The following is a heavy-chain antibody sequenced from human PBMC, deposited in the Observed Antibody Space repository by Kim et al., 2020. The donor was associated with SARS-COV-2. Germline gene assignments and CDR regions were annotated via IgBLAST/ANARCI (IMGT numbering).Heavy chain of an antibody. V-gene: IGHV3-33*06. D-gene: IGHD3-9*01. J-gene: IGHJ4*02. Sequence: SVKGPFTISRDNSKNTLYLQMNSLRAEDTAVYYCAKEGYDILTGYRGFDYWGQGTLVTVSS. CDR3: AKEGYDILTGYRGFDY.